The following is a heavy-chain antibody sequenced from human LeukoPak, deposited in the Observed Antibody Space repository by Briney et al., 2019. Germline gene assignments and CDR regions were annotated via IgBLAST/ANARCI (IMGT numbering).Heavy chain of an antibody. Sequence: ASVKVSCKTSGYSFNFYGITWVRQVAGQGLEWMGWISAQHGQTEYAPKLQERVSMTTDTYTNTAYMELRSLRSDDTAVYYCARVSEYYYDSSGYTDAFDIWGQGTMVTISS. CDR2: ISAQHGQT. D-gene: IGHD3-22*01. J-gene: IGHJ3*02. CDR1: GYSFNFYG. V-gene: IGHV1-18*01. CDR3: ARVSEYYYDSSGYTDAFDI.